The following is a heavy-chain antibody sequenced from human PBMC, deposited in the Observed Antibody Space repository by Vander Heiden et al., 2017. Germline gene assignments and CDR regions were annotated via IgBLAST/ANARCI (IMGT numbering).Heavy chain of an antibody. Sequence: QVQLVESGGGVVQPGRSLRLSCAASGVTFSRYGMHWVRQAPGKGLEWVAVIWYDGSNKYYADSVKGRFTISRDNSKNTLYLRMKSLRAEDTAVYYCAREGEDCSGGSCYRGWFDPWGQGTLVTVSS. D-gene: IGHD2-15*01. V-gene: IGHV3-33*01. CDR3: AREGEDCSGGSCYRGWFDP. J-gene: IGHJ5*02. CDR2: IWYDGSNK. CDR1: GVTFSRYG.